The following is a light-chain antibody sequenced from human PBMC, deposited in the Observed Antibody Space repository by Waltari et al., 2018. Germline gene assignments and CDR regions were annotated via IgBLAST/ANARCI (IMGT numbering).Light chain of an antibody. CDR1: SSDVGAYND. CDR3: SSYARGSTWV. Sequence: QSALTQPASVSGSPGQSITISCTGTSSDVGAYNDVSWYQHYPGKAPKLIIYDVIKRSSGVSDRFSGSKSGNTASLTISGLQSEDEADYSCSSYARGSTWVFGGGTKLTVL. J-gene: IGLJ3*02. CDR2: DVI. V-gene: IGLV2-14*03.